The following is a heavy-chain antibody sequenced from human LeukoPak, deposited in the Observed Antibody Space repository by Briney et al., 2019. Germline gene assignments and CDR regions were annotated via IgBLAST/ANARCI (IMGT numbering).Heavy chain of an antibody. J-gene: IGHJ5*02. D-gene: IGHD3-22*01. V-gene: IGHV4-30-4*01. Sequence: SETLSLTCTVSGGSISSGDYYWSWIRQPPGKGLEWIAYTYYSGSTYYNPSLKSRVTMSADTSKNQLSLKLSSVTAADTAVYYCARPYYYDSRIDPWGQGSWSPSPQ. CDR3: ARPYYYDSRIDP. CDR1: GGSISSGDYY. CDR2: TYYSGST.